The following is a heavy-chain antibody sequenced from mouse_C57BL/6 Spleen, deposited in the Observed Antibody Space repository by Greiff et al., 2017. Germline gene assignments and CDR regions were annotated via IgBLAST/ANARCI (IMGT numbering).Heavy chain of an antibody. CDR2: ISSGSSTI. D-gene: IGHD1-1*01. CDR3: ARGATVVATGFDY. CDR1: GFTFSDYG. V-gene: IGHV5-17*01. J-gene: IGHJ2*01. Sequence: EVQLVESGGGLVKPGGSLKLSCAASGFTFSDYGMHWVRQAPEKGLEWVAYISSGSSTIYYAETVKGRFTITRDKATNTLFLQMTSLRSEDTAMYYCARGATVVATGFDYWGQGTTLTVSS.